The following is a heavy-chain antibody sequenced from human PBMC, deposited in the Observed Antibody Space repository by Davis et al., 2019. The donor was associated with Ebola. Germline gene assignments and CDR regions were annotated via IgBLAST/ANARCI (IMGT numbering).Heavy chain of an antibody. Sequence: GESLKISCAASGFTFSSYGMHWVRQAPGKGLEWVAVIWYDGSNKYYADSVKGRFTISRDNSKNTLYLQMNSLRAEDTAVYYCARDAPYSSSPFDYWGQGTLVTVSS. CDR3: ARDAPYSSSPFDY. CDR1: GFTFSSYG. CDR2: IWYDGSNK. J-gene: IGHJ4*02. V-gene: IGHV3-33*01. D-gene: IGHD6-13*01.